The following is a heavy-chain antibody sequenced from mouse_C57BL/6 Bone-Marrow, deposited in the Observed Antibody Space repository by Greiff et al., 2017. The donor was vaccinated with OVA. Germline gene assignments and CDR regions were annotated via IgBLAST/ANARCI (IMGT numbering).Heavy chain of an antibody. CDR1: GFTFSDYG. V-gene: IGHV5-15*04. D-gene: IGHD2-5*01. Sequence: EVQVVESGGGLVQPGGSLKLSCAASGFTFSDYGMAWVRQAPRKGPEWVAFISNLAYSIYYADTVTGRFTISRENAKNTLYLEMSSLRSEDTAMYYCARRESNHAMDYWGQGTSVTVSS. CDR2: ISNLAYSI. CDR3: ARRESNHAMDY. J-gene: IGHJ4*01.